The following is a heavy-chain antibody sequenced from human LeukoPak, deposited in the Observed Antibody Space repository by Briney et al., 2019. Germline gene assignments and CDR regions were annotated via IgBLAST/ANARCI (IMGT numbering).Heavy chain of an antibody. CDR3: AKVWGSYSTAYFDY. Sequence: PGGSLRLSCAASRFTFSSDAMNWVRQAPGKELEWVSAISGSGGSIYYTDSVKGRFTISRDNSKNTLYLQMNSLRAEDTAVYYCAKVWGSYSTAYFDYWGQGTLVTVSS. CDR1: RFTFSSDA. J-gene: IGHJ4*02. V-gene: IGHV3-23*01. D-gene: IGHD1-26*01. CDR2: ISGSGGSI.